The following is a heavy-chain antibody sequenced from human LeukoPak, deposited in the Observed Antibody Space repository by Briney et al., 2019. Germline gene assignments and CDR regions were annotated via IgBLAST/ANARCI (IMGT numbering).Heavy chain of an antibody. J-gene: IGHJ4*02. V-gene: IGHV3-53*01. CDR1: GFTFSSFA. CDR3: ARGESSDCTCIDY. D-gene: IGHD2-21*02. Sequence: PGGSLRLSCAASGFTFSSFAMNWVRQAPGKGLEWVSVIHGDGSTYYADSVKGRFTISRDNSKNTLYLQMNSLRAEDTAVYYCARGESSDCTCIDYWGQGTLVSVSS. CDR2: IHGDGST.